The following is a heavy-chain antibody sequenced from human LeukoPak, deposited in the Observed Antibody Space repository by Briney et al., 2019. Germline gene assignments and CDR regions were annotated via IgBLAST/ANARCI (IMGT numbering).Heavy chain of an antibody. D-gene: IGHD6-6*01. J-gene: IGHJ5*02. V-gene: IGHV1-2*02. CDR1: GYTFTGYY. Sequence: ASVKVSCKASGYTFTGYYMHWVRQAPGQGPEWMGWINPNSGGTNYAQKFQGRVTMTRDTSISTAYMELSRLRSDDAAVYYCARDEYSSSSVVFWFDPWGQGTLVTVSS. CDR2: INPNSGGT. CDR3: ARDEYSSSSVVFWFDP.